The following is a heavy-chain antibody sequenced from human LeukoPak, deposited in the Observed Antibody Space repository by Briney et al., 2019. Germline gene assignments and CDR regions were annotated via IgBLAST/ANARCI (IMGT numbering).Heavy chain of an antibody. V-gene: IGHV4-31*03. J-gene: IGHJ6*02. Sequence: KPSETLSLTCTVSGGSISSGGYYWSWIRQHPGQGLEWIGYIYYSGSTYYNPSLKSRVTISVDTSKNQFSLKLSSVTAADTAVYYCARAHYDSSAPRSRGMDVWGQGTTVTVSS. CDR3: ARAHYDSSAPRSRGMDV. D-gene: IGHD3-22*01. CDR2: IYYSGST. CDR1: GGSISSGGYY.